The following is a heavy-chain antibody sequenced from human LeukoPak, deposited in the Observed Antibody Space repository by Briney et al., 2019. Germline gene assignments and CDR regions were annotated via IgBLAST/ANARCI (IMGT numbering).Heavy chain of an antibody. CDR2: IYYSGST. J-gene: IGHJ4*02. V-gene: IGHV4-39*01. CDR3: ARHPRDYYGSGPFDY. Sequence: KPSETLSLTCTVSGGSISSSSYYWGWIRQPPGKGLEWIGSIYYSGSTYYNPSLKSRVTISVDTSKNQFSLKLSSVTAADTAVYYCARHPRDYYGSGPFDYWGQGTLVTVSS. D-gene: IGHD3-10*01. CDR1: GGSISSSSYY.